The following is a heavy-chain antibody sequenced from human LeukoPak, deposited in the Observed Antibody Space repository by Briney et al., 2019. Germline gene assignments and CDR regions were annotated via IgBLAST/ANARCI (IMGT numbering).Heavy chain of an antibody. Sequence: SETLSLTCTVSGGSISSGGYYWSWIRQPPGKGLEWIGYIYHSGSTYYNPSLKSRVTISVDRSKNQFSLKLSSVTAADTAVYYCARAKTIFGVVIMIKSFDYWGQGTLVTVSS. CDR1: GGSISSGGYY. CDR2: IYHSGST. V-gene: IGHV4-30-2*01. J-gene: IGHJ4*02. CDR3: ARAKTIFGVVIMIKSFDY. D-gene: IGHD3-3*01.